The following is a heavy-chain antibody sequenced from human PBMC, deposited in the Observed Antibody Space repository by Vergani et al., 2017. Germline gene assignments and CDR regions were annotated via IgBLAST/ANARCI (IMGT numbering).Heavy chain of an antibody. CDR2: ISAYNGNT. D-gene: IGHD4-23*01. V-gene: IGHV1-18*01. Sequence: QVQLVQSGAEVKKPGASVKVSCKASGHTFTSYGISWVRQAPGQGLEWMGWISAYNGNTNYAQKLQGRVTMTTDTSTSNAYMELMRLRSDGTAVYYCARGRWGFTVVSPFVLDYWGQGTLVTVSS. CDR3: ARGRWGFTVVSPFVLDY. J-gene: IGHJ4*02. CDR1: GHTFTSYG.